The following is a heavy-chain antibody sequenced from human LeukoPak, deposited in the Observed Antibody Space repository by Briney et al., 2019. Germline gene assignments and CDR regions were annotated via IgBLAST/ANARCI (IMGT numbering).Heavy chain of an antibody. J-gene: IGHJ4*02. D-gene: IGHD3-22*01. CDR3: AREGGSGYSPPCFDY. V-gene: IGHV1-46*01. CDR2: INPSGGST. CDR1: GYTFTSYY. Sequence: ASVKVSCKASGYTFTSYYMHWVRQAPGQGLEWMGIINPSGGSTSYAQKFQGRVTMTRDTSTSTVYMELGSLRSEDTAVYYCAREGGSGYSPPCFDYWGQGTLVTVSS.